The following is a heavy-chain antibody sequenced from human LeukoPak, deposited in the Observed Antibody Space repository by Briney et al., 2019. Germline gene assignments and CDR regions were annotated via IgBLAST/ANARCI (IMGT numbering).Heavy chain of an antibody. CDR1: GDSISTYY. D-gene: IGHD5-18*01. CDR2: ISYGTT. CDR3: ARDKAHSYGRYFDP. Sequence: SETLSLTCTVSGDSISTYYWNWIRQAPGKGLEWIGYISYGTTDYNPPIKSRVTISVDTSKNEFSLKLSSVTAADTAVYYCARDKAHSYGRYFDPWSQGTRVIVSS. J-gene: IGHJ4*02. V-gene: IGHV4-59*01.